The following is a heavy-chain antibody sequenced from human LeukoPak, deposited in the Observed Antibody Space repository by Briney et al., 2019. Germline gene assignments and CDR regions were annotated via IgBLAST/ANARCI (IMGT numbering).Heavy chain of an antibody. Sequence: SETLSLTCTVSGGSISSYYWTWIRQPPGKGLEWIGYIYYTGSTNLNPSLKSRLTISVDTSKNQFSLRLSSVTAADTAIYYCARRMTASATNWFDPWGQGTLVTVSS. J-gene: IGHJ5*02. CDR1: GGSISSYY. CDR3: ARRMTASATNWFDP. D-gene: IGHD2/OR15-2a*01. CDR2: IYYTGST. V-gene: IGHV4-59*01.